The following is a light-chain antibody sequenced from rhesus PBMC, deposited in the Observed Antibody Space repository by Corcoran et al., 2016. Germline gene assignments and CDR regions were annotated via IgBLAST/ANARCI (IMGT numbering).Light chain of an antibody. CDR1: QGISTY. V-gene: IGKV1-43*02. CDR2: AVS. J-gene: IGKJ1*01. CDR3: LQHNSAPWT. Sequence: DIQMTQSPSSLSASVGDTVTITCRASQGISTYLHWYQQKPGNAPKRLIYAVSSLESGVPSRLSGSGSWTEFTLTISSLQPEDLATYYCLQHNSAPWTFGQWTKVEIK.